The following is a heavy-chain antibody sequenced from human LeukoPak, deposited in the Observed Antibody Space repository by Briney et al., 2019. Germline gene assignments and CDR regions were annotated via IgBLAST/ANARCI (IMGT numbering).Heavy chain of an antibody. J-gene: IGHJ3*02. V-gene: IGHV3-30*02. CDR3: AKDIVVVPAATLRDDAFDI. Sequence: GGSLRLSCAASGFTFSSYGMHWVRQAPGKGLEWEAFIRYDGSNKYYADSVKVRITISRDNSKNTLYLQMNSLRAEDTAVYYCAKDIVVVPAATLRDDAFDIWGQGTMVTVSS. CDR1: GFTFSSYG. D-gene: IGHD2-2*01. CDR2: IRYDGSNK.